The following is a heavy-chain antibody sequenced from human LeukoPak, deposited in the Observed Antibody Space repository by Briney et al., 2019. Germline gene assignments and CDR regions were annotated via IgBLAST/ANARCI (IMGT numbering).Heavy chain of an antibody. Sequence: ASVKVSCKASGYTFTSYYMHWVRQAPGQGPEWMGIINPSGGSTSYAQKFQGRVTMTRDPSTSTVYMELSSLRSEDTAVYYCARGRVTLYYYYGMDVWGQGTTVTVSS. CDR1: GYTFTSYY. V-gene: IGHV1-46*01. CDR3: ARGRVTLYYYYGMDV. D-gene: IGHD2-21*02. CDR2: INPSGGST. J-gene: IGHJ6*02.